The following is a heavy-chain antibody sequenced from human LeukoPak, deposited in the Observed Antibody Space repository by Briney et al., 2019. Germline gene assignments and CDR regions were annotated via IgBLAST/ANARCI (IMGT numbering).Heavy chain of an antibody. J-gene: IGHJ4*02. CDR2: ISSSGSTM. D-gene: IGHD1-26*01. CDR1: GFTFSSYG. CDR3: ARSRERY. V-gene: IGHV3-48*03. Sequence: SGGSLRLSCAASGFTFSSYGMSWVRQAPGKGLEWVSYISSSGSTMFYADSVEGRFTISRDNAKNSLYLQMNSLRAEDTAVYYCARSRERYWGQGTLVTVSS.